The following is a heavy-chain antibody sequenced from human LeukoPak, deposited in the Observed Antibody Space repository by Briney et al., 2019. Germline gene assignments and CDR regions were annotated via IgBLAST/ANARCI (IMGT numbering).Heavy chain of an antibody. CDR3: ARGLGRAYYDFWSGYYTTYFDY. CDR1: GGSISSGGYY. Sequence: SQTLSLTCTVSGGSISSGGYYWSWIRQHPGKGLEWIGYIYYSGSTYYNPSLKSRVTISVDTSKNQFSLKPSSVTAADTAVYYCARGLGRAYYDFWSGYYTTYFDYWGQGTLVTVSS. V-gene: IGHV4-31*03. J-gene: IGHJ4*02. CDR2: IYYSGST. D-gene: IGHD3-3*01.